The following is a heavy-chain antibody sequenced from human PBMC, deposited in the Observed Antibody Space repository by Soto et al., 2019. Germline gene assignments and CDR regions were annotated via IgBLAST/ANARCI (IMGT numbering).Heavy chain of an antibody. CDR2: TSGSGGST. D-gene: IGHD3-3*01. CDR1: GFPFRSYA. J-gene: IGHJ4*02. Sequence: PGGSLRLSCASSGFPFRSYAMSWVRQAPGKGLEWVSATSGSGGSTYYADSVKGRFTISRDNSKNTLYLQMNSLRAEDTAVYYCAKDPVGDFWSGYYTGIDYWGQGTLVTVSS. CDR3: AKDPVGDFWSGYYTGIDY. V-gene: IGHV3-23*01.